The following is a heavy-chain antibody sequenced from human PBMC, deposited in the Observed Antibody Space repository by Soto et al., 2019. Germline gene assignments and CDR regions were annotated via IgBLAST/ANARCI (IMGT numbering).Heavy chain of an antibody. CDR1: GFTFSSYS. CDR2: ISSSSYI. V-gene: IGHV3-21*01. Sequence: GGSLRLSCAASGFTFSSYSMNWVRQAPGKGLEWVSSISSSSYIYYADSVKGRFTISRDNAKNSLYLQMNSLRAEDTAVYYCARDIVVVVATSDYGMDVWGQGTTVTVSS. D-gene: IGHD2-15*01. J-gene: IGHJ6*02. CDR3: ARDIVVVVATSDYGMDV.